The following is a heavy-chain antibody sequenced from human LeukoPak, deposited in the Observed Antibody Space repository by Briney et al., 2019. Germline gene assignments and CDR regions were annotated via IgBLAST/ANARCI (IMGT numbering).Heavy chain of an antibody. Sequence: ASVKVSCKASGYTFIGYYIHWVRLAPGQGLEWMGWLNPNSGATNYAQKFQGRVTMTRDTSIRTAYMKVSTLRSDDAAVYYCAKDGGAHMTDYWGQGTLVTISS. CDR2: LNPNSGAT. CDR1: GYTFIGYY. V-gene: IGHV1-2*02. J-gene: IGHJ4*02. D-gene: IGHD1-26*01. CDR3: AKDGGAHMTDY.